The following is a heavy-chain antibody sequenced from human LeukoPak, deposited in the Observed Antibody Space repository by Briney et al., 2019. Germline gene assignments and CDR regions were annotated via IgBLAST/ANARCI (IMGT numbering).Heavy chain of an antibody. V-gene: IGHV3-23*01. D-gene: IGHD3-3*02. Sequence: PGGSLRLSRAASGFTLSSYAMSWLRPAPGKALEWVSALSGSGRSTHSADSVKGRFTISRDNSKNTLYLQMKSLRAEDTAVYYCAKDSIFGVVIISDDAFDIWGQGTMVTVSS. J-gene: IGHJ3*02. CDR1: GFTLSSYA. CDR2: LSGSGRST. CDR3: AKDSIFGVVIISDDAFDI.